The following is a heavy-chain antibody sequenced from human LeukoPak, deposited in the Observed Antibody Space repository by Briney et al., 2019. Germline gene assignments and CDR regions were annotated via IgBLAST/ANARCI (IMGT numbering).Heavy chain of an antibody. J-gene: IGHJ5*02. V-gene: IGHV4-59*08. CDR3: ARLVVTSGLDWFDP. Sequence: PSETLSLTCTVSGGSISGNYWRWIRQPPGKGLEWIGYIHYSGRTNSSPSLKSRVTISVDTSKNQFSLKLTSVTAADTAVYYCARLVVTSGLDWFDPWGQGALVTVSS. CDR2: IHYSGRT. CDR1: GGSISGNY. D-gene: IGHD3-22*01.